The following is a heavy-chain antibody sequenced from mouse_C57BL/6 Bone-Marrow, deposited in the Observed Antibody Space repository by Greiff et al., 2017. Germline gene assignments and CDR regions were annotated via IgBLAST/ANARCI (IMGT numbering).Heavy chain of an antibody. J-gene: IGHJ4*01. CDR2: ISNGGGST. CDR1: GFTFSDYY. V-gene: IGHV5-12*01. Sequence: EVKVVESGGGLVQPGGSLKLSCAASGFTFSDYYMYWVRQTPEKRLEWVAYISNGGGSTYYPDTVKGRFTISRDNAKNTLYLQMSRLKSEDTAMYYCARRALVHAMDYWGQGTSVTVSS. D-gene: IGHD1-1*01. CDR3: ARRALVHAMDY.